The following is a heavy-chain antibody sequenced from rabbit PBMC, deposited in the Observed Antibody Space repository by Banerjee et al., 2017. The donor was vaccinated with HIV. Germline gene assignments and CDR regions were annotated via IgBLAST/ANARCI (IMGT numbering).Heavy chain of an antibody. CDR1: GFSFSSGYD. CDR3: ARGDAGSRYAFNL. D-gene: IGHD4-2*01. CDR2: IYTGDGNS. V-gene: IGHV1S40*01. J-gene: IGHJ4*01. Sequence: QSSEESGGGLVKPGASLTLTCKASGFSFSSGYDLCWVRQAPGEGLEWIGCIYTGDGNSYHANWAKGRFTISKTSSTTGTLQMTSLTAADTATYFCARGDAGSRYAFNLWGPGTLVTVS.